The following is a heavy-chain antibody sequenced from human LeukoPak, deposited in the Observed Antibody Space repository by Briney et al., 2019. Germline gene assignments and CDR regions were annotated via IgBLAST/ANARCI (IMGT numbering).Heavy chain of an antibody. CDR2: INSDGINT. D-gene: IGHD2-21*01. CDR1: GFTFSNYW. J-gene: IGHJ3*02. V-gene: IGHV3-74*01. CDR3: ARDPPMVITSSDDAFDI. Sequence: PGGSLRLSCAASGFTFSNYWMHWVRQAPGKGLVWVSRINSDGINTSYADSVKGRFTISRDNAKNTLNLQMNSLRAEDTAVYYCARDPPMVITSSDDAFDIWGQGTMVTVSS.